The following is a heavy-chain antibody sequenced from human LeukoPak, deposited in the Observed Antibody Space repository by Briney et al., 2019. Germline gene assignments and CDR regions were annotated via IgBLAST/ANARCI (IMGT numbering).Heavy chain of an antibody. CDR3: ARETDYNDSSGYPH. CDR1: GGSISSYY. Sequence: PSETLSLTCTVSGGSISSYYWSWIRQPAGKGLEWIGRIYTSGSTNYNPSLKSRVTMSVDTSKNQFSLKLSSVTAADTAVYYCARETDYNDSSGYPHWGQGTLVTVSS. D-gene: IGHD3-22*01. CDR2: IYTSGST. V-gene: IGHV4-4*07. J-gene: IGHJ4*02.